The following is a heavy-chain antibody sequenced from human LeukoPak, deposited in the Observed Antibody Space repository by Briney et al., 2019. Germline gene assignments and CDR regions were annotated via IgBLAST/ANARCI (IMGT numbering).Heavy chain of an antibody. V-gene: IGHV3-33*08. CDR3: GRDPSRYAFDI. CDR1: GFTFSSYA. Sequence: GGSLRLSCAASGFTFSSYAMSWVRQPPGKGLEWVAAIWYDGSKMYYADSVKGRFTISSDDSKNTVYLQMNSLRAEDTAVYYCGRDPSRYAFDIWGHGTMVTVSS. CDR2: IWYDGSKM. J-gene: IGHJ3*02.